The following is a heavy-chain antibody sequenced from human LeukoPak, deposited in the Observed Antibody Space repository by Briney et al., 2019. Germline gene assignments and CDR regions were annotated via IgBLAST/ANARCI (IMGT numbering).Heavy chain of an antibody. V-gene: IGHV4-34*01. J-gene: IGHJ3*02. CDR1: GGSFSGYY. Sequence: SETLSLTCAVYGGSFSGYYWSWIRQPPGKGLEWIGEINHSGSTNYNPSLKSRVTISVDKSKNQFSLKLSSVTAADTAVYYCARYRAARPGNHDAFDIWGQGTMVTVSS. CDR3: ARYRAARPGNHDAFDI. CDR2: INHSGST. D-gene: IGHD6-6*01.